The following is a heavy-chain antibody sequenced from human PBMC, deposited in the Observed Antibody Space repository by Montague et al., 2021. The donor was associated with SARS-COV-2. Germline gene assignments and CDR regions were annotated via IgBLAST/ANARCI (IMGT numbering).Heavy chain of an antibody. D-gene: IGHD2-15*01. V-gene: IGHV4-59*01. Sequence: SETLSLTCTVSGGSISSYYCCWIRQPPGKGLEWIGYIYYSGSTNXNPSLKSRVTISVDTSKNQFSLKLSSVTAADTAVYYCARRGLGYCSGGSCPNAFDIWGQGTMVTVSS. CDR1: GGSISSYY. J-gene: IGHJ3*02. CDR3: ARRGLGYCSGGSCPNAFDI. CDR2: IYYSGST.